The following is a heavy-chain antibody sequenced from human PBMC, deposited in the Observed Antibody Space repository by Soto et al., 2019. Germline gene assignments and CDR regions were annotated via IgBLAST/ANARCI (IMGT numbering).Heavy chain of an antibody. CDR1: GGSISSGGYY. D-gene: IGHD1-1*01. V-gene: IGHV4-31*03. CDR2: IYYSGST. Sequence: SEPLSLTCTVSGGSISSGGYYWSWIRQHPGKGLEWIGYIYYSGSTYYNPSLKSRVTISVDTSKNQFSLKLSSVTAADTAVYYCAREATWTTNFDYWGQGTLVTVSS. CDR3: AREATWTTNFDY. J-gene: IGHJ4*02.